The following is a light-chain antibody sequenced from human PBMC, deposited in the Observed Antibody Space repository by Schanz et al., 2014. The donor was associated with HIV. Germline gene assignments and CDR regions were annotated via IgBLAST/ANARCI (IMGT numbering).Light chain of an antibody. V-gene: IGKV1-5*01. CDR3: QQCDTYPYI. CDR2: AAS. J-gene: IGKJ2*01. CDR1: QSIGDS. Sequence: DIQMTQFPSTLSASVGDRVTITCRASQSIGDSLAWFQQKPGRAPQLLIYAASSLQSGVPSRFSGSGSGTDFTLTISSLQPEDFGTYYCQQCDTYPYIFGQGTKLEIK.